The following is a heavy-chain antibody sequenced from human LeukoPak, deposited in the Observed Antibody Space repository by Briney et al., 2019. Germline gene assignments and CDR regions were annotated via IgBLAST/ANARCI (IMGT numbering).Heavy chain of an antibody. J-gene: IGHJ4*02. CDR2: IKQDGSEK. V-gene: IGHV3-7*01. CDR3: ARITTMIVVVIDY. CDR1: GFTFSSYA. Sequence: GGSLRLSCAASGFTFSSYAMSWVRQAPGKGLEWVANIKQDGSEKYYVDSVKGRFTISRDNAKNPLYLQMNSLRAEDTAVYYCARITTMIVVVIDYWGQGTLVTVSS. D-gene: IGHD3-22*01.